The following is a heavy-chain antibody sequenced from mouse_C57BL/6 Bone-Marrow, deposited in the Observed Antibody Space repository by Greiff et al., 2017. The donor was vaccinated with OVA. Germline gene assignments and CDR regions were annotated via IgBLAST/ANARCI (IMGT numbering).Heavy chain of an antibody. CDR1: GYSITSGYY. Sequence: EVQLQESGPGLVKPSQSLSLTCSVTGYSITSGYYWTWIRQFPGNKLEWMGYISYDGSNNYNPSLKNRISITRDTSKNQFFLKLNSVTTEDTATYYCARGSMVTTGGFAYWGQGTLVTVSA. V-gene: IGHV3-6*01. J-gene: IGHJ3*01. CDR2: ISYDGSN. D-gene: IGHD2-2*01. CDR3: ARGSMVTTGGFAY.